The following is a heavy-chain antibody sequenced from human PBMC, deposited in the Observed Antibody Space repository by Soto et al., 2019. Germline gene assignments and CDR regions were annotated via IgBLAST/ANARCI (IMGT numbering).Heavy chain of an antibody. Sequence: ASVKVSCKASGYTFTSYGISWVRQAPGQGLEWMGWISAYNGNTNYAQKLQGRVTMTTDTSTSTAYMELRSLRSDDTAVYYCARRGGPITMVRGASWPLYDYWGQGTLVTVSS. J-gene: IGHJ4*02. CDR1: GYTFTSYG. D-gene: IGHD3-10*01. CDR2: ISAYNGNT. CDR3: ARRGGPITMVRGASWPLYDY. V-gene: IGHV1-18*01.